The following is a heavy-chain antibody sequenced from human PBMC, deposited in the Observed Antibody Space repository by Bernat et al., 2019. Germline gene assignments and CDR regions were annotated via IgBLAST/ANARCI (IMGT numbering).Heavy chain of an antibody. V-gene: IGHV1-69*01. CDR2: IIPIFGTA. Sequence: QVQLVQSGAEVKKPGSSLKVSCKASGGTFSSYAISWVRQAPGQGLEWMGGIIPIFGTANYAQKFQGRVTITADECTSTAYMELSSLRSEDTAVYYCATSFMITFGGVSMHDAFDIWGQGTMVTVSS. CDR3: ATSFMITFGGVSMHDAFDI. D-gene: IGHD3-16*01. J-gene: IGHJ3*02. CDR1: GGTFSSYA.